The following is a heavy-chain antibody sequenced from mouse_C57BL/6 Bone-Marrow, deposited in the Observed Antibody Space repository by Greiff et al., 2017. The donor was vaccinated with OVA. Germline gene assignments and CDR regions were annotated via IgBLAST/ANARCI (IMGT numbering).Heavy chain of an antibody. J-gene: IGHJ3*01. CDR1: GFNIKDDY. Sequence: VQLQQSGAELVRPGASVKLSCTASGFNIKDDYMHWVKQRPEQGLEWIGWLDPENGDTEYASQFQGKATITANTSSNTAYRQLSSLTTEDTAVEYCTAGAAWFAYWGQGTLVTVSA. V-gene: IGHV14-4*01. CDR3: TAGAAWFAY. CDR2: LDPENGDT.